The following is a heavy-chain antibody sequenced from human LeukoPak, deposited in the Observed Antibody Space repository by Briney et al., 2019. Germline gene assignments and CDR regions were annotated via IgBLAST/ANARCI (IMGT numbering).Heavy chain of an antibody. CDR2: ISPSGGIT. D-gene: IGHD3-16*01. J-gene: IGHJ1*01. CDR3: AEDDAWGRYKH. CDR1: GFTFSSHG. Sequence: GGSLRLSCGASGFTFSSHGMNWVRQAPGKGLEWVSGISPSGGITYYTDSVKGRFTIPRDNSKNTVSLQMNSLRGEDTAVYYCAEDDAWGRYKHWGQGTLVTVSS. V-gene: IGHV3-23*01.